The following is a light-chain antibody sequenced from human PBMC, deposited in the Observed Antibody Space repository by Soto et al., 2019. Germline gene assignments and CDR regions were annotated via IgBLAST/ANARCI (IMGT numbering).Light chain of an antibody. CDR3: QQRSNWPLT. J-gene: IGKJ3*01. CDR2: YAS. CDR1: QSVSSY. V-gene: IGKV3-11*01. Sequence: EIVLTQSPATLSLSPGERATLSCRAGQSVSSYLAWYQQKPGQAPRLLIYYASNRATGIPARFSGSGSGTDFTLIISSLEPEDFAVYYCQQRSNWPLTFGPGTKVDIK.